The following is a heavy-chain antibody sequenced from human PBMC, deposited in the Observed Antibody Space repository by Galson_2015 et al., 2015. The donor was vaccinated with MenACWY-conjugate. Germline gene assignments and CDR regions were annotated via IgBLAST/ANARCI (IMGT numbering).Heavy chain of an antibody. Sequence: SLRLSCAVSGFTVSSNYMSWVRQAPGKGLEWVSVIYSDLTAYYADSVKGRFSISRDNSKNTVYLQLAGLRAEDTAMHYCARGPTYNWNDKYFDYWGRGTLVTVSS. V-gene: IGHV3-53*01. CDR3: ARGPTYNWNDKYFDY. J-gene: IGHJ4*02. D-gene: IGHD1-20*01. CDR2: IYSDLTA. CDR1: GFTVSSNY.